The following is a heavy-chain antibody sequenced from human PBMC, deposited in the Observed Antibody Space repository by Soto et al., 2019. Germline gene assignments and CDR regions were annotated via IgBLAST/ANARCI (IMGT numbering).Heavy chain of an antibody. CDR2: ISSSSSTI. CDR1: GFTFSSYS. V-gene: IGHV3-48*02. D-gene: IGHD2-15*01. CDR3: ARDLGVVVAATQPLDYYYGMDV. J-gene: IGHJ6*02. Sequence: LRLSCAASGFTFSSYSMNWVRQAPGKGLEWVSYISSSSSTIYYADSVKGRFTISRDNAKNSLYLQMNSLRDEDTAVYYCARDLGVVVAATQPLDYYYGMDVWGQGTTVTVSS.